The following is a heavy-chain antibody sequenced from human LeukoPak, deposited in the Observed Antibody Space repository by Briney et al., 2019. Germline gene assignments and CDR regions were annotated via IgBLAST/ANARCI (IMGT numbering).Heavy chain of an antibody. CDR3: ARVWSWEDFDY. D-gene: IGHD1-26*01. V-gene: IGHV1-24*01. J-gene: IGHJ4*02. Sequence: GASVKVSCKVSGYTLTELSMHWVRQAPGKGLEWMGGFDPEDGETIYAQKFQGRVTITRDTSASTAYMELSSLRSEDTAVYYCARVWSWEDFDYWGQGTLVTVSS. CDR2: FDPEDGET. CDR1: GYTLTELS.